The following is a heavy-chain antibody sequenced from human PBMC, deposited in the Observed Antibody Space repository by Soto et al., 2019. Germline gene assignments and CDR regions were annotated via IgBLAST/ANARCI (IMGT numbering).Heavy chain of an antibody. Sequence: SETLSLTCAFYGGSFXGYYRTWIRQPPGTGLEWIGEINHSGSTNYNPSLKSRVTISVDTSKNQFSLKLTSVTAADTAVYYYARDKITGLFDYWGQGTLVTVSS. CDR3: ARDKITGLFDY. D-gene: IGHD2-8*02. CDR2: INHSGST. V-gene: IGHV4-34*01. CDR1: GGSFXGYY. J-gene: IGHJ4*02.